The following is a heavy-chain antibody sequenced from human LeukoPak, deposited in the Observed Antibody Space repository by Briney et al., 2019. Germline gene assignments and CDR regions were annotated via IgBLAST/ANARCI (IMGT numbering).Heavy chain of an antibody. V-gene: IGHV3-30*02. CDR1: GFTFSSHG. Sequence: GGSLRLSCAASGFTFSSHGMHWVRQAPGKGLEWVSFIRSDGSSKYYTDSVKGRFTISRDNFKTTLYLQMNTLRADDTAVYYCAKSDCGGDCYSLFDYWGQGTLVTVSS. CDR2: IRSDGSSK. D-gene: IGHD2-21*02. CDR3: AKSDCGGDCYSLFDY. J-gene: IGHJ4*02.